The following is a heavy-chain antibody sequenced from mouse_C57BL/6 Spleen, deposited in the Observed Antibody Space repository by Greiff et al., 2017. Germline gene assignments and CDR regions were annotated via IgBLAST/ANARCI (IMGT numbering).Heavy chain of an antibody. V-gene: IGHV3-6*01. D-gene: IGHD2-2*01. J-gene: IGHJ3*01. CDR3: AGDGSYGYAWFAD. CDR2: ISYDGSN. CDR1: GYSITSGYY. Sequence: EVKLVESGPGLVKPSPSLSLTCSVTGYSITSGYYWNWIRQFPGNKLEWMGYISYDGSNNYNPSLKNRISITRDTSKNQFFLKLNSVTTEDTATYYCAGDGSYGYAWFADWGKGTLVTVSA.